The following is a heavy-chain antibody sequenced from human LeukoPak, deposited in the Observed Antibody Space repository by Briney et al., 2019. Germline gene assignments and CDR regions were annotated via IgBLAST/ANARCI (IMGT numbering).Heavy chain of an antibody. CDR2: MNPNSGNT. Sequence: ASVKVSCKASGYTFTSYDINWVRQATGQGLEWMGWMNPNSGNTGYAQKFQGRVTITADKSTSTAYMELSSLRSEDTAVYYCARDNSKYYYDSSGYLLYAFDIWGQGTMVAVSS. J-gene: IGHJ3*02. D-gene: IGHD3-22*01. CDR3: ARDNSKYYYDSSGYLLYAFDI. V-gene: IGHV1-8*01. CDR1: GYTFTSYD.